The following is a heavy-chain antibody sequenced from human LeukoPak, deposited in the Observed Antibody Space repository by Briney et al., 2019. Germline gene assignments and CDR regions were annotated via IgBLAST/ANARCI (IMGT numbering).Heavy chain of an antibody. CDR2: ISGSGGST. CDR3: ARSSSWPNFDY. J-gene: IGHJ4*02. CDR1: GFTFSSYA. Sequence: GGSRRLSCAASGFTFSSYAMSWVRQAPGKGLEWVSAISGSGGSTYYADSVKGRFTISRDNSKNTLYLQMNSLRAEDTAVYYCARSSSWPNFDYWGQGTLVTVSS. V-gene: IGHV3-23*01. D-gene: IGHD6-13*01.